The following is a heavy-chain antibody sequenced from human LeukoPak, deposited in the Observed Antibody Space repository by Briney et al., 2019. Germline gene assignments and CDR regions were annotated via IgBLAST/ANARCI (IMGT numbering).Heavy chain of an antibody. J-gene: IGHJ3*02. CDR3: ARGLEDGFDI. CDR1: GFTFRSYD. V-gene: IGHV3-13*05. D-gene: IGHD1-1*01. CDR2: IGTAGDQ. Sequence: GGSLRLSCAASGFTFRSYDMHWVRQPTGKGLEWVSGIGTAGDQWYPGSVKGRLTISRGNGKNSFYLLMNSLTAGDTAVYYCARGLEDGFDIWGQGTMVTVSS.